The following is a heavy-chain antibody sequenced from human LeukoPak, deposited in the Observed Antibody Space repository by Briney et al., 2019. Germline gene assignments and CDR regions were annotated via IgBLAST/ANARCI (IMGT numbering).Heavy chain of an antibody. Sequence: GGSLRLSCAASGFTFSNHWMHWVRQVSGKGLVWVSRINTDGSDTSYADSVEGRFTISRDNARNTLYLQMNGLRPEDTAVYYCARNNWGIDDWGQGTLDTVSS. CDR3: ARNNWGIDD. CDR1: GFTFSNHW. CDR2: INTDGSDT. J-gene: IGHJ4*02. V-gene: IGHV3-74*01. D-gene: IGHD7-27*01.